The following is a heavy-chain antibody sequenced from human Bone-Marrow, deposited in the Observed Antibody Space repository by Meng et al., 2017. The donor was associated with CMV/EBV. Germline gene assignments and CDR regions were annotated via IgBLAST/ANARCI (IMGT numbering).Heavy chain of an antibody. V-gene: IGHV1-18*01. D-gene: IGHD4-17*01. CDR2: ISVYNGNT. Sequence: VQLVQSGAEVKKAGASMKVSCKTSGHTFSTLGITWVRQAPGQGLEWMGWISVYNGNTGYSQKLQGRVTMTTDTSTSTAYMELSRLRSDDTAVYYCARDLDYGDYASDYWGQGTLVTVSS. CDR3: ARDLDYGDYASDY. CDR1: GHTFSTLG. J-gene: IGHJ4*02.